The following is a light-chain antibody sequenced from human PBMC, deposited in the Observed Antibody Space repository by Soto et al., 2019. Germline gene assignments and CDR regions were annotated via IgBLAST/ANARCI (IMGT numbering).Light chain of an antibody. Sequence: EIVLTQSPATLSLSPGVRATLSCRASQSVITNLAWYQQKSGQAPRLLIYAASTRATDIPARFSGSGSGTEFTLTISNLQSEDFVVYYCQQYNNWPSTFGQGTKVDIK. CDR1: QSVITN. J-gene: IGKJ1*01. CDR3: QQYNNWPST. V-gene: IGKV3-15*01. CDR2: AAS.